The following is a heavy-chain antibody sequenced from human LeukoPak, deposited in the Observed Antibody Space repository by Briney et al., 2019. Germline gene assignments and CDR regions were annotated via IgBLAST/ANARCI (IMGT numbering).Heavy chain of an antibody. CDR2: IRADGSGR. CDR1: GFTFSHFG. CDR3: AKDPNQLLTLDR. J-gene: IGHJ5*02. D-gene: IGHD1-1*01. V-gene: IGHV3-30*02. Sequence: PGGSLRLSCAASGFTFSHFGMHWARQAPGKGLEWVAFIRADGSGRYYADSVNGRLTISRDNTWTTVFLQMTSLTPEDSGVYYCAKDPNQLLTLDRWGQGTLVTVSS.